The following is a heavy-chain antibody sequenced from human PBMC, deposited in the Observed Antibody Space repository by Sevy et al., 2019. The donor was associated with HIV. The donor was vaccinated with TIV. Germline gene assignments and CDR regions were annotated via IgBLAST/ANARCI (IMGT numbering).Heavy chain of an antibody. D-gene: IGHD3-22*01. CDR2: IYTSGST. V-gene: IGHV4-4*07. CDR1: GGSISSYY. Sequence: SETLSLTCTVSGGSISSYYWSWIRQPAGKGLEWIGRIYTSGSTNYNPSLKSRVTMSVDTSKNQFSLKLSSVTAADTAVYYCARLVDSSGYYYEGLFDYWGQGTLVTVSS. CDR3: ARLVDSSGYYYEGLFDY. J-gene: IGHJ4*02.